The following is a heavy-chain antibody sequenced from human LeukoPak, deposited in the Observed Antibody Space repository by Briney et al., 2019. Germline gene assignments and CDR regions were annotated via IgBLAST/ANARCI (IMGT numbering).Heavy chain of an antibody. CDR3: ARDRGSYNDY. V-gene: IGHV3-74*01. D-gene: IGHD1-26*01. CDR1: GFTFSSYG. J-gene: IGHJ4*02. CDR2: INSDGSSI. Sequence: GGSLRLSCAASGFTFSSYGMHWVRHAPGKGLVWVSRINSDGSSISYADSVKGRVTISRDNAKNTLYLQMNSLRAEDTAVYYCARDRGSYNDYWGQGTLVTVSS.